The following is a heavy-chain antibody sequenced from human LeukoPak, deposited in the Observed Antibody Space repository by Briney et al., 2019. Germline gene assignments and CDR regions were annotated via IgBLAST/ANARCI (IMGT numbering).Heavy chain of an antibody. J-gene: IGHJ5*01. D-gene: IGHD4-17*01. CDR3: ARDATVTTVLLAWFDS. Sequence: SETLSLTCTVSGGSINNYYWSWLRQPAGKGLEWIGRIYFTGSTTYNPSLKSRVTISLDTSKNQFYLKLSSVTAADTAVYFCARDATVTTVLLAWFDSWGQGTLVTVSS. CDR2: IYFTGST. V-gene: IGHV4-4*07. CDR1: GGSINNYY.